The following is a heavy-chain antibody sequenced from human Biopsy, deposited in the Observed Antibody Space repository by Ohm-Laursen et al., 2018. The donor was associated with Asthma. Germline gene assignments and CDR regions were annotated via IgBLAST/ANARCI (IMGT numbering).Heavy chain of an antibody. V-gene: IGHV1-24*01. J-gene: IGHJ4*02. CDR2: HDHEEGGT. D-gene: IGHD4-17*01. Sequence: SSVKVSCKISGYSLTDLSMHWVQQSPGQGLEWMGGHDHEEGGTVNARRFQGRVTMTEDTSTDTAYMELSSLSSDDTAVYYCASDFPKDYVRYNFQFWGQGTLVTISS. CDR3: ASDFPKDYVRYNFQF. CDR1: GYSLTDLS.